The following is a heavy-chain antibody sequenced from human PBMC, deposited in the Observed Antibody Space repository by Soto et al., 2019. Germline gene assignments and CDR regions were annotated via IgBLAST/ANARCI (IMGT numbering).Heavy chain of an antibody. V-gene: IGHV3-33*01. D-gene: IGHD1-26*01. Sequence: GGSLRLSCAASGFTFSSYGMHRVRQAPGKGLEWVAVIWYDGSNKYYADSVKGRFTISRDNSKNTLYLQMNSLRAEDTAVYYCARGLGSSGGMDVWGQGTTVTVSS. CDR3: ARGLGSSGGMDV. CDR2: IWYDGSNK. J-gene: IGHJ6*02. CDR1: GFTFSSYG.